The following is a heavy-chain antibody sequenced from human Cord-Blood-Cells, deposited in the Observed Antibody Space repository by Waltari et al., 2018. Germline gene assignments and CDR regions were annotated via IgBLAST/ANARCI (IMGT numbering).Heavy chain of an antibody. CDR1: GDSVPTHRAP. CDR3: ARDHSSSWDY. CDR2: TYYRSKWYN. J-gene: IGHJ4*02. D-gene: IGHD6-13*01. V-gene: IGHV6-1*01. Sequence: QVQLQQSGPGLVKPSQTLALTCAITGDSVPTHRAPWTRIRQSPSRGLEWLGRTYYRSKWYNDYAVSVKSRITINPDTSKNQFSLQLNSVTPEDTAVYYCARDHSSSWDYWGQGTLVTVSS.